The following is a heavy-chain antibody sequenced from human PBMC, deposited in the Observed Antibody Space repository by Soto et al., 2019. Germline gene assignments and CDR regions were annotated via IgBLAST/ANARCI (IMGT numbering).Heavy chain of an antibody. CDR3: ARESYWNWFDP. J-gene: IGHJ5*02. D-gene: IGHD1-26*01. CDR2: INHSGGT. CDR1: GGSFSGYY. Sequence: SETLSLTCAVYGGSFSGYYWSWIRQPPGKGLEWIGEINHSGGTNYNPSLKSRVTISVDTSKNQFSLKLSSVTAADTAVYYCARESYWNWFDPWGQGTLVTVSS. V-gene: IGHV4-34*01.